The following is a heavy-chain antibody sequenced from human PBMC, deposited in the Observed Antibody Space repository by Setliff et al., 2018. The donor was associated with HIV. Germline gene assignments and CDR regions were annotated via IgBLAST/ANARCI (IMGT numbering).Heavy chain of an antibody. Sequence: ASVKVSCKASGYIFTNYYMHWVRQAPGQGLEWMGIINPSGDATTYAQKFQGRVIMTRDTSTNTLYMELSNLRSDDTAVYYCARDRGPNNSFWRGTKKTHAFDLWGQGTMVTVSS. CDR3: ARDRGPNNSFWRGTKKTHAFDL. D-gene: IGHD3-3*01. V-gene: IGHV1-46*01. CDR2: INPSGDAT. CDR1: GYIFTNYY. J-gene: IGHJ3*01.